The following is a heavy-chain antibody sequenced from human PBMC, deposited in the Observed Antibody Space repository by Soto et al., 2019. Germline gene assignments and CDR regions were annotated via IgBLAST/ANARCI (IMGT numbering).Heavy chain of an antibody. CDR2: IASDGKGK. CDR3: ARGSGDWSHNCFDP. Sequence: GGSLRLYCAASRLNFSKHWMHCVRQPPAEGLVWGSCIASDGKGKAYADSVNARFTIYREIATNTSYLQIIGHSAEDSAVYYCARGSGDWSHNCFDPWGQGTLVTVSS. CDR1: RLNFSKHW. J-gene: IGHJ5*02. V-gene: IGHV3-74*01. D-gene: IGHD2-21*02.